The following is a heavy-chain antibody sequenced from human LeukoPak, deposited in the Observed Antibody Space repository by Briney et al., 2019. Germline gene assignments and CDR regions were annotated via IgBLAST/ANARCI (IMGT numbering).Heavy chain of an antibody. D-gene: IGHD2-21*01. Sequence: PSETLSLTCTVSGYSISSGYYWGWIRQPPGKGLEWIGSIYHSGSTYYNPSLKSRVTISVDTSKNQFSLKLSSVTAADTAVYYCARDHYCGGDCSNWFDPWGQGTLVTVSS. CDR2: IYHSGST. CDR1: GYSISSGYY. V-gene: IGHV4-38-2*02. CDR3: ARDHYCGGDCSNWFDP. J-gene: IGHJ5*02.